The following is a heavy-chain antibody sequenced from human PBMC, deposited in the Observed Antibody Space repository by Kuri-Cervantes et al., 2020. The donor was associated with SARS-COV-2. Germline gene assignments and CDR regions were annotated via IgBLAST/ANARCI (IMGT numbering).Heavy chain of an antibody. J-gene: IGHJ6*02. V-gene: IGHV3-23*01. Sequence: ETLSLTCAASGFTFSSYAMSWVRQAPGKGLEWVSAVSGSGGNTYYADSVKGRFTISRDNSKNTLYLQMDSLRAEDTAVYYCARGAVAGTLYYYYYGMDVWGQGTTVTVSS. CDR2: VSGSGGNT. D-gene: IGHD6-19*01. CDR1: GFTFSSYA. CDR3: ARGAVAGTLYYYYYGMDV.